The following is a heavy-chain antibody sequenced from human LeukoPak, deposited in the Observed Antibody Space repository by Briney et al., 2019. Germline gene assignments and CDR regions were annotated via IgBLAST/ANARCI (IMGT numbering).Heavy chain of an antibody. Sequence: SETLSLTCAVYGGSFSGYYWSWLRQPPGKGLEWIGEINHSGSTNYNPSLKSRVTISVDTSKNQFSLKLSSVTAAATAVYYCARGVLMVYAIRRAGWFDPWGQGTLVTVSS. CDR1: GGSFSGYY. V-gene: IGHV4-34*01. D-gene: IGHD2-8*01. CDR2: INHSGST. J-gene: IGHJ5*02. CDR3: ARGVLMVYAIRRAGWFDP.